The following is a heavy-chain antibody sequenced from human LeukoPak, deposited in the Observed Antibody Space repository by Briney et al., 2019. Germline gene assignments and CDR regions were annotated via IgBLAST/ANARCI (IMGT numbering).Heavy chain of an antibody. CDR1: GYTFTGYY. V-gene: IGHV1-2*02. CDR3: ASTGIVVAPAASAY. J-gene: IGHJ4*02. CDR2: INPNSGGT. D-gene: IGHD2-2*01. Sequence: ASVKVSCKASGYTFTGYYMRWVRQAPGQGLEWMGWINPNSGGTNYAQKFQGRVTMTRDTSISTAYMELSRLRSDDTAVYYCASTGIVVAPAASAYWGQGTLVTVSS.